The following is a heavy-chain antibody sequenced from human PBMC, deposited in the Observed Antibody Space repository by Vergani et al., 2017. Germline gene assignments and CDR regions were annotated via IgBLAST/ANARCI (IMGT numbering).Heavy chain of an antibody. Sequence: EVQLVESGGGLVKPGGSLRLSCAASGFPFSSYSMNWVRRAPGKGLEWVSSISSSSSYIYYADSVKGRFTISRDNAKNSLYLQMNSLRAEDTAVYYCAREEMAHLLDYWGQGTLVTVSS. J-gene: IGHJ4*02. CDR3: AREEMAHLLDY. V-gene: IGHV3-21*01. D-gene: IGHD5-24*01. CDR1: GFPFSSYS. CDR2: ISSSSSYI.